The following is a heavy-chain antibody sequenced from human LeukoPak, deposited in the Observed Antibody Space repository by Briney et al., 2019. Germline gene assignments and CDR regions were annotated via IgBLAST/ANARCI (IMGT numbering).Heavy chain of an antibody. D-gene: IGHD6-6*01. J-gene: IGHJ6*03. V-gene: IGHV1-2*02. CDR3: ARDPTGYSSSFGARSYYYYYYMDV. Sequence: GASVKVSCKASGYTFTGYYMHWVRQVPGQGLEWMGWINPNSGGTNYAQKFQGRVTMTRDTSISTAYMELSRLRSDDTAVYYCARDPTGYSSSFGARSYYYYYYMDVWGKGTTVTVSS. CDR2: INPNSGGT. CDR1: GYTFTGYY.